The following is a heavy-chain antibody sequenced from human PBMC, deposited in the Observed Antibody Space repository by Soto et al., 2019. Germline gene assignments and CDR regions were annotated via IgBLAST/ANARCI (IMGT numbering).Heavy chain of an antibody. CDR1: GFTFSSYA. Sequence: EVQLLESGGGLVQPGGSLRLSCAASGFTFSSYAMSWVRQAPGKGLEWVSAISGSCGSTYYADSVKGRFTISRDNSKNTLYLQMNSLRAEDTAVYYCAEAPSDYDFWSGSEYWGQGTLVTVSS. D-gene: IGHD3-3*01. J-gene: IGHJ4*02. V-gene: IGHV3-23*01. CDR3: AEAPSDYDFWSGSEY. CDR2: ISGSCGST.